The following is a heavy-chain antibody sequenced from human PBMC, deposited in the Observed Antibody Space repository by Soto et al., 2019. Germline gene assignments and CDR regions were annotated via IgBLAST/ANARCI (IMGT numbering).Heavy chain of an antibody. CDR1: GYTFTSYG. CDR2: ISADNGNT. J-gene: IGHJ4*02. V-gene: IGHV1-18*01. Sequence: QVQLVQSGAEVKKPGASVKVSCKASGYTFTSYGISWVRQAPGQGLEWMGWISADNGNTNYAQKLQGRVTMTADTATGTAYMERRGLRSDDTAGYYWASTAMAEDRGQGTLVTVSS. D-gene: IGHD5-18*01. CDR3: ASTAMAED.